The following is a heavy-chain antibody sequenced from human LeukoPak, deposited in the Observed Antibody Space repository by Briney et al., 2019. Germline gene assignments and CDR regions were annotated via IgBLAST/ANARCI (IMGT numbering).Heavy chain of an antibody. CDR3: AVTMVRGGLDY. Sequence: GGSLRLSCAASGFTFSSYSMNWVRQAPGKGLEWVSYISSSSSTIYYADSVKGRSTISRDNAKNSLYLQMNSLRAEDTAVYYCAVTMVRGGLDYWGQGTLVTVSS. D-gene: IGHD3-10*01. J-gene: IGHJ4*02. CDR2: ISSSSSTI. V-gene: IGHV3-48*01. CDR1: GFTFSSYS.